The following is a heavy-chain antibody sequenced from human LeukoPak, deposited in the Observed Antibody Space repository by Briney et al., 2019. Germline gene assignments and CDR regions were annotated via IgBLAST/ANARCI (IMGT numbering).Heavy chain of an antibody. J-gene: IGHJ4*02. CDR3: ARIDSSSSSINY. D-gene: IGHD6-6*01. Sequence: QPGGSLRLSCAASGFTFSSYAMSWVRQAPGKGLEWVSAISGSGGSTYYADSVKGRFPISRDNSKNTLYLQMNSLRAEDTAVYYCARIDSSSSSINYWGQGTLVTVSS. V-gene: IGHV3-23*01. CDR1: GFTFSSYA. CDR2: ISGSGGST.